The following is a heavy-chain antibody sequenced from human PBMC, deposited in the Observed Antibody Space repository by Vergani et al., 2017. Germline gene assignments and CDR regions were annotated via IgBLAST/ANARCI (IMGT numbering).Heavy chain of an antibody. CDR1: GFTLSNYD. D-gene: IGHD3-16*01. CDR3: AKHFRGWGIDY. Sequence: VQLVESGGGSVQSGGSLRLSCATSGFTLSNYDMQWIRQGPGKGLEFVAFIQFDGSNQYYADSVKGRFTLSRDFSKNTLYLQMNSLRTDDTATYYCAKHFRGWGIDYWGQGTQVIVSS. CDR2: IQFDGSNQ. V-gene: IGHV3-30*02. J-gene: IGHJ4*02.